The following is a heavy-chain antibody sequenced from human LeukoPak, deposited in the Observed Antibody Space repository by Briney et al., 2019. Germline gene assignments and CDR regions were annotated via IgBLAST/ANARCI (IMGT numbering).Heavy chain of an antibody. V-gene: IGHV4-59*08. Sequence: PSETLSLTCTVSGGSISSYYWSWIRQPPGKGLEWIGYIYYSGSTNYNPSLKSRVTISVDTSKNQFSLKLSSVTAADTAVYYCARLAGDQAFDHWGQGTLVTVSS. CDR3: ARLAGDQAFDH. CDR2: IYYSGST. J-gene: IGHJ4*02. CDR1: GGSISSYY. D-gene: IGHD7-27*01.